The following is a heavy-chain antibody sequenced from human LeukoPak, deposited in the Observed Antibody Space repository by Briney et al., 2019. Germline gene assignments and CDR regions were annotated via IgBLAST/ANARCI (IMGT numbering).Heavy chain of an antibody. J-gene: IGHJ6*03. CDR2: IIPIFGTA. CDR3: ARGYYYYMDV. CDR1: GGTFSSYA. V-gene: IGHV1-69*06. Sequence: SVKVSCKASGGTFSSYAISWVRQAPGQGLEWMGGIIPIFGTANYAQKFQGRVTITADKSTSTAYRELSSLRSEDTAVYYCARGYYYYMDVWGKGTTVTISS.